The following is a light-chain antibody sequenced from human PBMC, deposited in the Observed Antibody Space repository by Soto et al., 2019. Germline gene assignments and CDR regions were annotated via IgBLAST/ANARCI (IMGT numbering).Light chain of an antibody. J-gene: IGKJ1*01. Sequence: EIVLTQSPATLSLSPGERATLSCRASQTVSDYLAWQKPGQAPRLFIYDASNRATGIPARFSGSGSGTDFTLSISSLEPEDFAVYYCQQRTNWPPWTFGQGTKVDIK. V-gene: IGKV3-11*01. CDR2: DAS. CDR1: QTVSDY. CDR3: QQRTNWPPWT.